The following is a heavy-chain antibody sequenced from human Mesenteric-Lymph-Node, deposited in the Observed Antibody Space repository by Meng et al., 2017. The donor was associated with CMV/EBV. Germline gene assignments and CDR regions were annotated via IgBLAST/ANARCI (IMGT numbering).Heavy chain of an antibody. CDR3: ARDVSWSYGDY. D-gene: IGHD1-26*01. Sequence: GESLKISCTASGFIFSDYWMHWVRQVPGKGLVWVSRLNGDGTFANHADSVKGRFTISRDNARSTLYLQMNSLRVEDTAVYYCARDVSWSYGDYWGQGVLVTVSS. CDR1: GFIFSDYW. J-gene: IGHJ4*02. CDR2: LNGDGTFA. V-gene: IGHV3-74*01.